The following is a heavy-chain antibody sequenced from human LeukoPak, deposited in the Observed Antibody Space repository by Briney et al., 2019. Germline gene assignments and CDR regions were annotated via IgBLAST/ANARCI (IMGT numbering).Heavy chain of an antibody. CDR1: GGSFSGYY. D-gene: IGHD5-24*01. J-gene: IGHJ4*02. Sequence: SETLSLTCAVYGGSFSGYYWSWIRQPPGKGLEWIGEINHSGSTNYNPSLKSRVTISVDTSKNQFSLKLSSVTAADTAVYYCARAPPMGWLQYNNPDYYFDYWGQGTLVTVSS. CDR3: ARAPPMGWLQYNNPDYYFDY. CDR2: INHSGST. V-gene: IGHV4-34*01.